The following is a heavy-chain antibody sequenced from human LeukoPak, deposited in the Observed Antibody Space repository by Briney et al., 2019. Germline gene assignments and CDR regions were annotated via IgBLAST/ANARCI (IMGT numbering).Heavy chain of an antibody. Sequence: GGSLRLSCAASGFTFITYWIHWVRQAPGKGLVWVSHIDSDGTSTSYADSVKGRFTVSRDNAENTLYLQMNSLRADDTAVYYCARDDLSWYSGIDYWGQGTLVTVSS. CDR2: IDSDGTST. D-gene: IGHD6-13*01. CDR3: ARDDLSWYSGIDY. CDR1: GFTFITYW. J-gene: IGHJ4*02. V-gene: IGHV3-74*01.